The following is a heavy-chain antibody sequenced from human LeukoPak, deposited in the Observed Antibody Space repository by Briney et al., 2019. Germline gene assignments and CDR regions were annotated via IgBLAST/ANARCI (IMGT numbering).Heavy chain of an antibody. V-gene: IGHV4-39*01. J-gene: IGHJ4*02. D-gene: IGHD3-22*01. CDR2: IHYSGKT. CDR1: SGSISDSDYY. Sequence: SETLSLTCTFPSGSISDSDYYWGWIRQSPGKGLEWIGSIHYSGKTHYSPSLKSRASISADTSKNHIYLNLKSVTAADTALYFCARHLVVITLYYFDYWSQGTLVTVSS. CDR3: ARHLVVITLYYFDY.